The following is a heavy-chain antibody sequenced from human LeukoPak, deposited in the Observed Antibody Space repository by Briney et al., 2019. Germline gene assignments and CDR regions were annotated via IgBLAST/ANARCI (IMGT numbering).Heavy chain of an antibody. CDR3: AREQQMNYYYYMDV. Sequence: SETLSLTCAISGDSVSSNSAAWNWIRQSPSRGLEWLGRTYYRSKWYNDYAVSVDSRISIDASTSKNQFSLQLNSVTPEDTAVYFCAREQQMNYYYYMDVWGNGTTVTVS. V-gene: IGHV6-1*01. CDR2: TYYRSKWYN. CDR1: GDSVSSNSAA. D-gene: IGHD6-13*01. J-gene: IGHJ6*03.